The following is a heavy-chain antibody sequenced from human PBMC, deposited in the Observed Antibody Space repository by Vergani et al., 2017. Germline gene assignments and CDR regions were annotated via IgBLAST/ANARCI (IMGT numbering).Heavy chain of an antibody. V-gene: IGHV1-46*03. D-gene: IGHD3-22*01. CDR1: GYTFTSYY. Sequence: QVQLVQSGAEVKKPGASVKVSCKASGYTFTSYYMHWVRQAPGQGLEWMGIINPSGGSTSYAQKFQGRVTMTRDTSTSTVYMELSSLRSEDTAVYYCAREFHYYDSPRGGGFDYWGQGTLVTVSS. CDR3: AREFHYYDSPRGGGFDY. CDR2: INPSGGST. J-gene: IGHJ4*02.